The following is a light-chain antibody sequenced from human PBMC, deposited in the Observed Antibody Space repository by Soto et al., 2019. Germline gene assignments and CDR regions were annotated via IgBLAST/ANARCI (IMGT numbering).Light chain of an antibody. CDR1: QDISKD. J-gene: IGKJ1*01. Sequence: AIQMTQSPTSLSASVGDRVIITCRASQDISKDLGWYQQKPGKAPKFLIYSATSRQSGVPSTFSGSGFGTDFTLTISSLQPEDFATYYCLQDHDYPRTFGQGTKVEF. CDR3: LQDHDYPRT. V-gene: IGKV1-6*01. CDR2: SAT.